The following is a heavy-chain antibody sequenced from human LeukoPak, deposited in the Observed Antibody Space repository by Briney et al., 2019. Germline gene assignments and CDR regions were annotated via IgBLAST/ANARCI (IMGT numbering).Heavy chain of an antibody. D-gene: IGHD3-10*01. J-gene: IGHJ4*02. Sequence: GGSLRLSCAASGFTFSNAYMSGVRQAPGKGLEGSGLIKSKTDGGTSDYGAPVNGRFTISRDDSKNALYLQMNSLKTEDTAVYYCTTQHMVRGVIIGDYWGQGTLVTVSS. CDR1: GFTFSNAY. CDR3: TTQHMVRGVIIGDY. V-gene: IGHV3-15*01. CDR2: IKSKTDGGTS.